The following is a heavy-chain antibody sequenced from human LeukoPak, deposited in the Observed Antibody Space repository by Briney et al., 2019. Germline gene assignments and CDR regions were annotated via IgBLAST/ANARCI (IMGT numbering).Heavy chain of an antibody. CDR1: GYTSTGYY. D-gene: IGHD3-22*01. V-gene: IGHV1-2*02. CDR2: INPNSGGT. J-gene: IGHJ4*02. CDR3: ARVKTMIIVVSLFDY. Sequence: ASVKVSCKTSGYTSTGYYMHWVRQAPGQGLEWMGWINPNSGGTNYAQQSQGRLTMTRDTSISTAYMELSRLRSDDTAVYYCARVKTMIIVVSLFDYWGQGTLVTVSS.